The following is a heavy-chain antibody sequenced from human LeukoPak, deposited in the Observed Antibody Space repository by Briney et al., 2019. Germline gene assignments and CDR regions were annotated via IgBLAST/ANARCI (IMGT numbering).Heavy chain of an antibody. D-gene: IGHD1-1*01. CDR3: ARGRVSSSTWYSTYYYYFYMDV. J-gene: IGHJ6*03. CDR2: VNHTGST. V-gene: IGHV4-59*01. CDR1: DDSITMYY. Sequence: SETLSLTCSVSDDSITMYYWTWIRQPPGKGLEWIGYVNHTGSTNFNPSLTGRVSISRDTTKNLFSLRLRSVTAADTAVYFCARGRVSSSTWYSTYYYYFYMDVWGKGTTVTVSS.